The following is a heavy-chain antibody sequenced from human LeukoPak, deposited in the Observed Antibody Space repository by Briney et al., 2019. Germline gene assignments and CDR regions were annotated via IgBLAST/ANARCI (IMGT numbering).Heavy chain of an antibody. CDR3: ARHLRFGSSALPRDVFDI. CDR2: MYFSGTT. V-gene: IGHV4-34*01. Sequence: SETLSLTCAVYGGSFSGYYWSWIRQPPGKGLEWIGSMYFSGTTYYNPSLKSRVTISVHTPENHLSLKLTSVTATDTAVYYCARHLRFGSSALPRDVFDIWGRGTVVSVSS. CDR1: GGSFSGYY. J-gene: IGHJ3*02. D-gene: IGHD1-26*01.